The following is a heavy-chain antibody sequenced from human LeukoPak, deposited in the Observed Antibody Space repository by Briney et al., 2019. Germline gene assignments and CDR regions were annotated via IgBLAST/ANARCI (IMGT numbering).Heavy chain of an antibody. CDR2: MNPNRGDT. D-gene: IGHD1-26*01. V-gene: IGHV1-8*01. CDR1: GYTFTSYD. J-gene: IGHJ4*02. CDR3: ARAASGSYYFDY. Sequence: ASVKVSCKASGYTFTSYDIHWVRQATGQGLEWMGRMNPNRGDTGYAQKFQGRVTMTRNTSISTAYMELSSLRSEDTAVYYCARAASGSYYFDYWGQGTLVTVSS.